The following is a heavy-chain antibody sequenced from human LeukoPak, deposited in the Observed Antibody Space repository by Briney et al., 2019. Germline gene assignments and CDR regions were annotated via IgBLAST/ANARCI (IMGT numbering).Heavy chain of an antibody. Sequence: PGGSLRLSCAASGFTFSDYWMHWVRQAPGKGLVWVSRINPDGSSASYTGSVKGRFTISRENAKNTLSLHMNSLRAEDTAVYYCARFKVTVTSIPWGQGTLVTVSS. CDR1: GFTFSDYW. CDR3: ARFKVTVTSIP. V-gene: IGHV3-74*01. J-gene: IGHJ5*02. D-gene: IGHD4-11*01. CDR2: INPDGSSA.